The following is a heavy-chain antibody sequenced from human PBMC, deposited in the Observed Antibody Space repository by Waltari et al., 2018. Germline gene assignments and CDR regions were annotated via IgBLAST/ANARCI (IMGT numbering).Heavy chain of an antibody. CDR3: ARRGAYFFDY. CDR1: GGSISRGGYY. J-gene: IGHJ4*02. V-gene: IGHV4-31*03. CDR2: IYYTGET. D-gene: IGHD3-16*01. Sequence: QVQMQESGPGLVKPSQTLSLTCTVSGGSISRGGYYWSWIRQHPGKGLAWIGYIYYTGETYYNPSLTSRVAISIDTSKSQFSLDLGTVTAADTAVYYCARRGAYFFDYWGRGTLVTVSS.